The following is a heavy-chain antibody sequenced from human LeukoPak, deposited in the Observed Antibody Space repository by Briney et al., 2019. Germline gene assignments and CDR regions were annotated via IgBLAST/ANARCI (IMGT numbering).Heavy chain of an antibody. D-gene: IGHD6-13*01. CDR1: GYTFTSYA. CDR2: INAGNGNT. Sequence: ASVKVSCKASGYTFTSYAMHWVRQAPGQRLEWMGWINAGNGNTKYSQKFQGRVTITRDTSASTAYMELSSLRSEDTAVYYCARNSAAASRFAWFDPWGQGTLVTVSS. J-gene: IGHJ5*02. V-gene: IGHV1-3*01. CDR3: ARNSAAASRFAWFDP.